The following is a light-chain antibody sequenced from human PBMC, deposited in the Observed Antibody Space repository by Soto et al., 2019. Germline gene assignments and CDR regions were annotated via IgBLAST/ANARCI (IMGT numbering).Light chain of an antibody. CDR3: QKYNSAPTWT. J-gene: IGKJ1*01. V-gene: IGKV1-27*01. CDR1: QGISNY. Sequence: DIHMTQSPSSLSASVGDRVTITCRASQGISNYLAWYQQKPGKVPKLLIYAASTLQSGVPSRFSGSGSGTDFTLTISSLQPEDVATYYCQKYNSAPTWTFGQGTKV. CDR2: AAS.